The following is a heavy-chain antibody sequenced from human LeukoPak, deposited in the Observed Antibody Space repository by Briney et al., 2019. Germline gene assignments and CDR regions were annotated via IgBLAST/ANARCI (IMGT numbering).Heavy chain of an antibody. CDR2: IHTSGST. D-gene: IGHD1-20*01. CDR1: GGSISSYY. Sequence: SETLSLTCTVSGGSISSYYWSWIRQPAGKGLEWIGRIHTSGSTNYNPSLKSRVTMSVDTSKNQFSLKLSSVTAADTAVYYCAGGTGITGTRDFDYWGQGTLVTVSS. CDR3: AGGTGITGTRDFDY. J-gene: IGHJ4*02. V-gene: IGHV4-4*07.